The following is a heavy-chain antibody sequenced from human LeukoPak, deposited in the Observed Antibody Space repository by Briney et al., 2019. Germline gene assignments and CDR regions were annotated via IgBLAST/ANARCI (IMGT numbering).Heavy chain of an antibody. V-gene: IGHV1-69*05. J-gene: IGHJ6*03. CDR3: ARVSCSGGSCDYYYYMDV. Sequence: ASVKVSCKASGGTFSSYAISWVRQAPGQGLEWMGGIIPIFGTANYAQKFQGRVTITTDESTSAAYMELSSLRSEDTAVYYCARVSCSGGSCDYYYYMDVWGKGTTVTVSS. D-gene: IGHD2-15*01. CDR2: IIPIFGTA. CDR1: GGTFSSYA.